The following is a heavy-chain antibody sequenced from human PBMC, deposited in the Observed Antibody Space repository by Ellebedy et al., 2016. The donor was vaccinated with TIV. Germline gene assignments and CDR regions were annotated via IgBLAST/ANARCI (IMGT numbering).Heavy chain of an antibody. J-gene: IGHJ3*02. CDR1: GGSISSSSYY. D-gene: IGHD2-8*01. CDR2: IGNSGDKT. V-gene: IGHV3-23*01. Sequence: ETLSLTCTVSGGSISSSSYYWGWIRQAPGKGLEWVSGIGNSGDKTYYADSVKGRFAISRDISKSTLYLQMNSLRVEDTAIYYCARVVSGPNVGEDAFAIWGQGTKVTVSS. CDR3: ARVVSGPNVGEDAFAI.